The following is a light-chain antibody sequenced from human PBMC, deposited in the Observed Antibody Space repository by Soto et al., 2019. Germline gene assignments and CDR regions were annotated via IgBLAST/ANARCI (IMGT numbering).Light chain of an antibody. Sequence: QSALTQPASVSGSPGQSITISCTGTSSDVGSYNLVSWYQQHPGKDPKLMIYEGTERPSGVSNRFSGSKSGNTASLTISGLQAEDEANYYCCSYAGSSTVIFGGGTKLTVL. CDR3: CSYAGSSTVI. CDR1: SSDVGSYNL. J-gene: IGLJ2*01. CDR2: EGT. V-gene: IGLV2-23*01.